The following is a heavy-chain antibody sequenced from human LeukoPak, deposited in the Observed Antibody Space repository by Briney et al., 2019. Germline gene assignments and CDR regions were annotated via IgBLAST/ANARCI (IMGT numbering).Heavy chain of an antibody. J-gene: IGHJ6*03. Sequence: ASVKVSCKASGYTFTSYAMHWVRQAPGQRLEWMGWINAGNGNTKYSQEFQGRVTTTRDTSASTAYMELSSLRSEDMAVYYCARDPGSSGYYYYYMDVWGKGTTVTVSS. CDR2: INAGNGNT. CDR1: GYTFTSYA. CDR3: ARDPGSSGYYYYYMDV. V-gene: IGHV1-3*03. D-gene: IGHD6-19*01.